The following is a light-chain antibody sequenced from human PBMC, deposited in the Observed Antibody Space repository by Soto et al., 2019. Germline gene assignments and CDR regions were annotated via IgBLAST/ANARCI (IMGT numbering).Light chain of an antibody. CDR2: AAS. Sequence: EIVLTQSPGTLSLSPGERATLSCRASQSVSSSFLAWYQQKPGQAPRLLIYAASSRATGIPDRFSGSGSGTDFTLTSSRLEPDDFAVYYCQQYRSSPLIFGGGTKVEIQ. V-gene: IGKV3-20*01. CDR1: QSVSSSF. CDR3: QQYRSSPLI. J-gene: IGKJ4*01.